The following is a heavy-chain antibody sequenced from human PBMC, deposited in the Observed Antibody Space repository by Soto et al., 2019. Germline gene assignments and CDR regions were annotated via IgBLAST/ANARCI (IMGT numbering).Heavy chain of an antibody. V-gene: IGHV3-21*01. D-gene: IGHD5-12*01. CDR1: GFTFSGYG. CDR2: ITSSNGYI. J-gene: IGHJ3*02. CDR3: ARDWRWGYSGYDSSAFDI. Sequence: GGSLRLSCAGSGFTFSGYGMNWVRQAPGKGLEWVSSITSSNGYINYADSVKGRFTISRDNAKNSLYLQMNSLRAEDTAVYYCARDWRWGYSGYDSSAFDIWGQGTMVTVSS.